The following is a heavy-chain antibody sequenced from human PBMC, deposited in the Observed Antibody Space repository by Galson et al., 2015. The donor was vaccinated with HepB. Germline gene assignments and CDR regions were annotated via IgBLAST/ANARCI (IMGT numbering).Heavy chain of an antibody. J-gene: IGHJ3*02. D-gene: IGHD1-26*01. CDR1: GFTFGDYA. Sequence: LRLSCAASGFTFGDYAMSWFRQAPGKGLEWVGFIRSKAYGGTTEYAASVKGRFTISRDDSKSIAYLQMNSLKTEDTAVYYCTRDLRWELTRELLSWGDAFDIWGQGIMVTVSS. CDR2: IRSKAYGGTT. V-gene: IGHV3-49*03. CDR3: TRDLRWELTRELLSWGDAFDI.